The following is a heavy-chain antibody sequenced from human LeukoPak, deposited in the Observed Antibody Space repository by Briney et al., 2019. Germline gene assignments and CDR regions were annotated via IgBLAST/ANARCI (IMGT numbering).Heavy chain of an antibody. CDR3: ARASYSYDINGWVPFDY. CDR1: GGSISSYY. V-gene: IGHV4-4*07. D-gene: IGHD3-22*01. Sequence: SETLSLTFTVSGGSISSYYWSWIRQPAGKGLEWIGRIYTSGSTNYNPSLKSRVTISGDTSKNQFSLRLSSVTAADTAVYYCARASYSYDINGWVPFDYWGQGTLVTVSS. J-gene: IGHJ4*02. CDR2: IYTSGST.